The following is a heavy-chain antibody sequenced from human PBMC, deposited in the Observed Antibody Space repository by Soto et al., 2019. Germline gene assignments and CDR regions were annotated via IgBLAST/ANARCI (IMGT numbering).Heavy chain of an antibody. V-gene: IGHV3-23*01. J-gene: IGHJ3*02. CDR2: ISSGGDNT. CDR1: GYNFNKYA. CDR3: VCSAQYFDGAGFRAVDI. Sequence: EVQLLESGGGLRQPGGSLRLSCVASGYNFNKYAVSWVRQAPGKGLEWVSAISSGGDNTHYADSVKGRFTITRDNSKNMLYLEMNSQTVEDSAVDYCVCSAQYFDGAGFRAVDIWGQGTRVTVSS. D-gene: IGHD3-9*01.